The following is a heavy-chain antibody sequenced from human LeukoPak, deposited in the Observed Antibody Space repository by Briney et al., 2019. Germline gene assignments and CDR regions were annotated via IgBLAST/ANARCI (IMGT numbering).Heavy chain of an antibody. V-gene: IGHV3-74*01. D-gene: IGHD6-19*01. CDR3: ANGAAAIYSSGVVFDY. J-gene: IGHJ4*02. Sequence: GGSLRLSCAASGFSISGYWMHWVRQAPGKGLVWVSRINSDWSSTNYADSMKGRFTISRDNAKNTVYLQLNSLRAEDTAFYYCANGAAAIYSSGVVFDYWGQGTLVTVSS. CDR1: GFSISGYW. CDR2: INSDWSST.